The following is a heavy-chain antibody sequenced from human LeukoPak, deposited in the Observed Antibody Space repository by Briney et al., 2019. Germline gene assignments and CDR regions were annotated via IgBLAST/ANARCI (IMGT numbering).Heavy chain of an antibody. Sequence: ASVKVSCKASGYTFTGYYMHWVRQAPGQGLEWMGWINPNSGGTNYAQKFQGRVTMTRDTSISTAYMELSRLRSDDTAVYYCARGLYYDSSGSPAHYWGQGTLVTVSS. CDR2: INPNSGGT. CDR1: GYTFTGYY. D-gene: IGHD3-22*01. CDR3: ARGLYYDSSGSPAHY. V-gene: IGHV1-2*02. J-gene: IGHJ4*02.